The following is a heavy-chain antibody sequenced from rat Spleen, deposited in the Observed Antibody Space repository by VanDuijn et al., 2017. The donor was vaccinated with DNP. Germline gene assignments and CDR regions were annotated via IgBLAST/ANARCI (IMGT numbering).Heavy chain of an antibody. CDR2: IIYDGSST. CDR1: GFSFSDYN. J-gene: IGHJ3*01. CDR3: ASLLLPNWFTY. D-gene: IGHD1-1*01. V-gene: IGHV5-7*01. Sequence: EVQLVESGGGLVQPGRSLKLSCTASGFSFSDYNMAWVRQSPKKGLEWVATIIYDGSSTYYRDSVKGRFTISRDNAKSTLYLQMDSLRSEETATYYCASLLLPNWFTYWGQGTLVTVSS.